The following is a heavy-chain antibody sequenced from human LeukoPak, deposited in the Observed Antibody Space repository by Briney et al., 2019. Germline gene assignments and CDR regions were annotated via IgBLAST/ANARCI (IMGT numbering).Heavy chain of an antibody. CDR2: ISGSGGST. J-gene: IGHJ3*02. Sequence: GGSLRLSCAASGLTFSSYSMNWVRQAPGKGLEWVSAISGSGGSTYYADSVKGRFTISRDNSKNTLYLQMNSLRAEDTAVYYCAKDQWWFGESDAFDIWGQGTMDTVSS. CDR1: GLTFSSYS. CDR3: AKDQWWFGESDAFDI. V-gene: IGHV3-23*01. D-gene: IGHD3-10*01.